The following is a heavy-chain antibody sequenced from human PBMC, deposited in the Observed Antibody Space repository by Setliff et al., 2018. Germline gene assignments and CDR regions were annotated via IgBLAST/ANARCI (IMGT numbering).Heavy chain of an antibody. CDR3: ARSSPSGDSYGPLDY. D-gene: IGHD5-18*01. Sequence: SLTCTISGGSINGHYWSWIRQPPGKGLEWIGNIYYTGKTNYNHSLKSRVTISVDTSKNQFTLKVNSVTAADTAVYYCARSSPSGDSYGPLDYWGQGTLVTVSS. CDR2: IYYTGKT. CDR1: GGSINGHY. V-gene: IGHV4-59*11. J-gene: IGHJ4*02.